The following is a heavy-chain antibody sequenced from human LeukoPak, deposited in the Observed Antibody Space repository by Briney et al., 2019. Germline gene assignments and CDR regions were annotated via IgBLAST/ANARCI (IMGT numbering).Heavy chain of an antibody. J-gene: IGHJ4*02. D-gene: IGHD3-9*01. CDR2: ISWNSGSI. V-gene: IGHV3-9*03. CDR1: GFTFDDYA. Sequence: GRSLRLSCTASGFTFDDYAMHWVRQAPGKGLEWVSGISWNSGSIGYADSVKGRFTISRDNAKNSLYLQMNSLRAEDMALYYCAKANYDILTGYIDYWGQGTLVTVSS. CDR3: AKANYDILTGYIDY.